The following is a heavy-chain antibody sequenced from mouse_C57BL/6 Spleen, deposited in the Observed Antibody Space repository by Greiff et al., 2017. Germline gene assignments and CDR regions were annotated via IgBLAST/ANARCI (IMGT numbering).Heavy chain of an antibody. CDR1: GFTFSSYA. CDR3: ARGGYGPFYAMDY. V-gene: IGHV5-4*01. CDR2: ISDGDSYT. Sequence: EVQLQESGGGLVKPGGSLKLSCAASGFTFSSYAMSWVRQTPEKRLEWVATISDGDSYTYYPDNVKGRFTTSRDNAKNNLYLQMSHLKSEDTAMYYCARGGYGPFYAMDYWGQGTSVTVSS. J-gene: IGHJ4*01. D-gene: IGHD3-1*01.